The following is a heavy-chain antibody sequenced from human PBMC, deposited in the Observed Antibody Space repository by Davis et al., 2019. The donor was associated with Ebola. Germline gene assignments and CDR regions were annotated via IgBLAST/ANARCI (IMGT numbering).Heavy chain of an antibody. CDR1: GFTFSSYS. CDR3: ARGSQYSGYGWGMDV. CDR2: ISGSGGST. J-gene: IGHJ6*02. D-gene: IGHD5-12*01. V-gene: IGHV3-23*01. Sequence: GESLKISCAASGFTFSSYSMNWVRQAPGKGLEWVSAISGSGGSTYYADSVKGRFTISRDNSKNTLYLQMNSLRAEDTAVYYCARGSQYSGYGWGMDVWGQGTTVTVSS.